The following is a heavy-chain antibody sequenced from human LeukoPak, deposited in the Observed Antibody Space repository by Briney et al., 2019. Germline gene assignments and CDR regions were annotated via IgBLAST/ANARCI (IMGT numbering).Heavy chain of an antibody. J-gene: IGHJ5*02. Sequence: ASVKVSCKASGYTFTSYGISWVRQAPGQGLEWMGWISAYNGNTNYAQKLQGRVTMTTDTSTSTAYMELRSLRSDDTAVYYCARVWDILVVDLSGYYYVNWFDPWGQGTLVTVSS. CDR1: GYTFTSYG. D-gene: IGHD3-22*01. V-gene: IGHV1-18*01. CDR2: ISAYNGNT. CDR3: ARVWDILVVDLSGYYYVNWFDP.